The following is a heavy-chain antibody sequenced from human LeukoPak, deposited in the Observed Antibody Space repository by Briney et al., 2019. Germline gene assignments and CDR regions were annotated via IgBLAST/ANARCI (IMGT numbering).Heavy chain of an antibody. CDR1: GFTFNDYA. J-gene: IGHJ3*01. V-gene: IGHV3-30-3*01. CDR2: ISYDGYDK. CDR3: AKDNLSTTGQRGGAFDF. Sequence: GGSLRLSCAASGFTFNDYAMYWVRQTPGKGLEWVTLISYDGYDKSYADSVRGRFTISRDTAKSSLYLQMNSLRAEDMALYYCAKDNLSTTGQRGGAFDFWGQGTMVTVSS. D-gene: IGHD1-1*01.